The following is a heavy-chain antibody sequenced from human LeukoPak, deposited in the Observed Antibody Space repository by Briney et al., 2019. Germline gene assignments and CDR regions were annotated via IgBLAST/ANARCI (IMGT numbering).Heavy chain of an antibody. J-gene: IGHJ4*02. CDR2: IYYTGST. V-gene: IGHV4-59*01. CDR3: ARGGCSGGSCYSAVDY. D-gene: IGHD2-15*01. Sequence: SETLSLTCTVSGGSINSYYWSWIRQPPGKGLEWIGYIYYTGSTKYNPSLESRVTISVDTFKNQFSVKLSSVTAADTAVYYCARGGCSGGSCYSAVDYWGQGTLVTVSS. CDR1: GGSINSYY.